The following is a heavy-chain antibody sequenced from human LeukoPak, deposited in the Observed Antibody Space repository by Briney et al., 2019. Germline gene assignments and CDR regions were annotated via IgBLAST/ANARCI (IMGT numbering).Heavy chain of an antibody. Sequence: SETLSLTCTVSGGSIISYYWSWIRQPAGKGLEWIGRIYPSGTTNYNPSLKSRVTMSLDTSRNQFSLKLSSVTAADTAVYYCVRDRSAEYFDLWGRGTLVTVSS. J-gene: IGHJ2*01. CDR2: IYPSGTT. CDR1: GGSIISYY. D-gene: IGHD2-15*01. V-gene: IGHV4-4*07. CDR3: VRDRSAEYFDL.